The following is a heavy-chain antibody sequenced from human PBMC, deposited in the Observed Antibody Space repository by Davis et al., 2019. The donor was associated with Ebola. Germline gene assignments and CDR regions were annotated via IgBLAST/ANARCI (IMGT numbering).Heavy chain of an antibody. CDR2: IKQDGSEK. CDR3: ARSSTVTTRGGHYYYYGMDV. Sequence: GGSLRLSCEASGFSFSSYWMTWVRQAPGKGLEWVANIKQDGSEKYYVDSVKGRFTISRDNAKNSLYLQMNSLRAEDTAVYYCARSSTVTTRGGHYYYYGMDVWGQGTTVTVSS. J-gene: IGHJ6*02. D-gene: IGHD4-17*01. CDR1: GFSFSSYW. V-gene: IGHV3-7*01.